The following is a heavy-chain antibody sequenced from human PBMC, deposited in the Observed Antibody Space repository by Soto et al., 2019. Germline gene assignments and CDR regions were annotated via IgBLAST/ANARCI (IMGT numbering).Heavy chain of an antibody. CDR3: ATMRATATGLYYFDT. CDR1: GGSISSGNYY. D-gene: IGHD4-17*01. J-gene: IGHJ4*02. Sequence: PSETLSLTCTVSGGSISSGNYYWSWIRQPPGKGLEWIGFMSYSGSTSYNASLKSRVTISVDTSKSQFSLNLSFVTAADTAVYYCATMRATATGLYYFDTWGQGPLVT. V-gene: IGHV4-30-4*01. CDR2: MSYSGST.